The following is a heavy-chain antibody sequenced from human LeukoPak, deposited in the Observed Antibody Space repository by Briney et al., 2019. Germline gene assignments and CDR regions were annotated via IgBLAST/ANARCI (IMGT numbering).Heavy chain of an antibody. D-gene: IGHD1-7*01. CDR2: ICPGDSDT. Sequence: GESLKISCKGSGYSFTSSWIGWVRQMPGKGLEWMGIICPGDSDTKYSPSFQGQVTISADKSISTAYLQWSSLKASDTAMYHCARSYNWNYRRFDPWGQGTLVTVSS. CDR3: ARSYNWNYRRFDP. J-gene: IGHJ5*02. CDR1: GYSFTSSW. V-gene: IGHV5-51*01.